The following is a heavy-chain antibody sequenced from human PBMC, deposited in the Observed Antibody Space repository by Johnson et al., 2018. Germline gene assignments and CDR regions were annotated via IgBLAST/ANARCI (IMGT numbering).Heavy chain of an antibody. D-gene: IGHD3-3*01. V-gene: IGHV3-74*01. CDR3: ARGSVVIGYYSRGAFEI. CDR2: SYSDGSIR. Sequence: EVQLVESGGGLVQPGGSLRLSCVASGFTFSSYWMHWVRQDPGKGLVWVSRSYSDGSIRNYADSVKGRFTISRDNAKNTLYLQMNSLRVEDTAVYYCARGSVVIGYYSRGAFEIWGKGTMVTVSS. J-gene: IGHJ3*02. CDR1: GFTFSSYW.